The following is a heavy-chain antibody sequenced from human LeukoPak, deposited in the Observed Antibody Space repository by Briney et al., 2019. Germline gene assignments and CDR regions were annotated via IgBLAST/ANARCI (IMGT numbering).Heavy chain of an antibody. J-gene: IGHJ6*02. Sequence: PGGSLRLSCAASGFTFSSNGMNWVRQAPGKGLDFIAYISSTGATIYYADSLKGRFTISRDNARNSLYLQMNSLRSEDTAVYYCARESLDSSGWYAKDYYYYGMDVWGQGTTVTVSS. V-gene: IGHV3-48*01. D-gene: IGHD6-19*01. CDR3: ARESLDSSGWYAKDYYYYGMDV. CDR2: ISSTGATI. CDR1: GFTFSSNG.